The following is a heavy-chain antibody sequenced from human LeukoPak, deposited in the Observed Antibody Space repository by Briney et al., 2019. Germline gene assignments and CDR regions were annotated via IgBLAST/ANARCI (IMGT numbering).Heavy chain of an antibody. CDR2: INSSGGST. CDR1: GYTFTSYY. CDR3: AREGLGYCSSTSCYRLGY. J-gene: IGHJ4*02. V-gene: IGHV1-46*03. D-gene: IGHD2-2*02. Sequence: EASVKVSCKASGYTFTSYYMHWVRQAPGQGLEWMGIINSSGGSTSYAQKFQGRVTMTRDTSTSTVYMELSSLRSEDTAVYYCAREGLGYCSSTSCYRLGYWGQGTLVTVSS.